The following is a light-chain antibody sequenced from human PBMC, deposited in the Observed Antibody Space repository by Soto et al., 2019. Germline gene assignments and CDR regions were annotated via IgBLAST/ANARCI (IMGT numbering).Light chain of an antibody. CDR1: QSVSSY. CDR3: PQSSNWPPVIN. CDR2: DAS. V-gene: IGKV3-11*01. J-gene: IGKJ4*01. Sequence: EIVLTQSPATLSLSPGERATLSCRASQSVSSYLAWYQQKPGQAPRLLIYDASNRATGIPARFSGSGSGTDFTLPISNREPEDFAVDYCPQSSNWPPVINVGGGTKVEIK.